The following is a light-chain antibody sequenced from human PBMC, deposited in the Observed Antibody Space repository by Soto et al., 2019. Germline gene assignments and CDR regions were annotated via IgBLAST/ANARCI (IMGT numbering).Light chain of an antibody. CDR1: QSINNY. CDR2: DAS. V-gene: IGKV3-11*01. CDR3: QQRTKWPPT. Sequence: EIVLTQSPATLSLSPGERATLSCRASQSINNYLAWYQQKPGQAPRLLIYDASNRATGIPARFSGSGSGTDFTLTIISLEPEDFAVYYCQQRTKWPPTFGPGTKVDIK. J-gene: IGKJ3*01.